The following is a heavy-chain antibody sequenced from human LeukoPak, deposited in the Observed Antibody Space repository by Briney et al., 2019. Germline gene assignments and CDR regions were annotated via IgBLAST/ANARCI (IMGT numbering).Heavy chain of an antibody. D-gene: IGHD3-10*01. V-gene: IGHV3-23*01. CDR2: ISGSGHST. J-gene: IGHJ4*02. Sequence: GGSLRLSCAASGFTFSSYAMSWVRQAPGKGLEWVSSISGSGHSTYYADSVKGRLTISRDNSKNTLYLQMNSLRAEDTAVYYCAKGPRGVRGVTNQLDYWGQGTLSPSPQ. CDR1: GFTFSSYA. CDR3: AKGPRGVRGVTNQLDY.